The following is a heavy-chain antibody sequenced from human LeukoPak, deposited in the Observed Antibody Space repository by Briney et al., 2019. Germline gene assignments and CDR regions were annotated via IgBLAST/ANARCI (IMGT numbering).Heavy chain of an antibody. J-gene: IGHJ6*03. CDR3: ARAYLGRYYYYMDV. D-gene: IGHD7-27*01. CDR1: GGSISSGGYY. V-gene: IGHV4-30-2*01. CDR2: IYHSGST. Sequence: SETLSLTCTVSGGSISSGGYYWSWIRQPPGKGLEWIGYIYHSGSTYYNPSLKSRVTISVDRSKNQFSLKLSSVAAADTAVYYCARAYLGRYYYYMDVWGKGTTVTVSS.